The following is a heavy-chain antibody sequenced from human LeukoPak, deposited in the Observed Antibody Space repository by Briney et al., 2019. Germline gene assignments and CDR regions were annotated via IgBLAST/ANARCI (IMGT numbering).Heavy chain of an antibody. CDR1: GGSFSGYY. CDR3: ARGTKLLRYFDWLTRGSYFFVY. V-gene: IGHV4-34*01. D-gene: IGHD3-9*01. CDR2: INHSGST. J-gene: IGHJ4*02. Sequence: NPSETLSLTCAVYGGSFSGYYWSWIRQPPGEGLEWIGEINHSGSTNYHPSLKSRVTISVDTSKNQFSLKLSSVTAADTAVYYCARGTKLLRYFDWLTRGSYFFVYWGEGTLVTVSS.